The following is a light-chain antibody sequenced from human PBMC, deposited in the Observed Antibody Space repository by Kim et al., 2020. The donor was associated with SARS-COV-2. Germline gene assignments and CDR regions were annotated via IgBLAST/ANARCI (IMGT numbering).Light chain of an antibody. CDR2: DAS. V-gene: IGKV3-11*01. Sequence: SLSPGERALLSCRASQSIGSYLSWYQQKVGQAPRLLIYDASNRATDIPARFSGSGSGTDFTLTISSLEPEDFAVYYCQQRYRWLTFGGGTKVDIK. CDR1: QSIGSY. J-gene: IGKJ4*01. CDR3: QQRYRWLT.